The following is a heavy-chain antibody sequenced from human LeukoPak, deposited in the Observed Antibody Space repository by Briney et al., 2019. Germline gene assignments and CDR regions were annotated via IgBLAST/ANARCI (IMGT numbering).Heavy chain of an antibody. CDR2: IYSTGTT. D-gene: IGHD3-16*01. J-gene: IGHJ4*02. CDR1: GGSISSSTYY. CDR3: ASAPRQASIGGLDY. V-gene: IGHV4-39*02. Sequence: PSETLSLTCIVSGGSISSSTYYWGWIRQPPGKGLEWIGAIYSTGTTYYNPSLRSRVTVSIDTSNNHFSLNLRSVTAADTALYYCASAPRQASIGGLDYWGQGTLVTVSS.